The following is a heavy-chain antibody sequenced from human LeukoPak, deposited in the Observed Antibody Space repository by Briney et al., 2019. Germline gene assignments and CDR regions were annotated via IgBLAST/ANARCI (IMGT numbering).Heavy chain of an antibody. J-gene: IGHJ6*02. CDR2: IYYTGST. V-gene: IGHV4-59*11. Sequence: PSETLSLTCTVSGGSISSHYWSWIRQPPGKGLEWIGYIYYTGSTNYNPSLKSRVTISLDTSKKQFSLKLSSVTAAETAVYYCARDRDGPYYYGLDVWGQGTTVIVSS. CDR3: ARDRDGPYYYGLDV. CDR1: GGSISSHY.